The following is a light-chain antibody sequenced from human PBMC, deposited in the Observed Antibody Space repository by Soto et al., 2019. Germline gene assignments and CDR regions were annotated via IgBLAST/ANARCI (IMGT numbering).Light chain of an antibody. Sequence: TLSFSPVERATLSCRVSHSLSNNIYLAWYQQKPGQAPRLLIYDASNRATGIPARFSGSGSGTDFTLTISSLETDDFAVYYCLRCNSLPTSGHGTLLE. J-gene: IGKJ5*01. CDR1: HSLSNNIY. CDR3: LRCNSLPT. V-gene: IGKV3-11*01. CDR2: DAS.